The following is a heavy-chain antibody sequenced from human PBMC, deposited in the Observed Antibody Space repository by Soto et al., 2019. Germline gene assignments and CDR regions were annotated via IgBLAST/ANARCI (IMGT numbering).Heavy chain of an antibody. V-gene: IGHV1-46*01. Sequence: QVQLVQSGAEVKKPGASVKVSCKASGYTFTSYYMHWVRQAPGQGLEWMGIINPSGGSTSYAQKCQGRVTMTRDTSTSTVDMELSSLRSEDTAVYYCARARTDGVALDYWGQGTLVTVSS. CDR2: INPSGGST. D-gene: IGHD3-3*01. J-gene: IGHJ4*02. CDR1: GYTFTSYY. CDR3: ARARTDGVALDY.